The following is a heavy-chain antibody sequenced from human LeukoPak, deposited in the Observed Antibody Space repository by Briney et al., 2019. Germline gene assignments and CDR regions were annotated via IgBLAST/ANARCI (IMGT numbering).Heavy chain of an antibody. J-gene: IGHJ4*02. D-gene: IGHD3-22*01. Sequence: GGSLRLSCAASGFTFSSYAMSWVRQAPGKGLEWVSAISGSGGSTYYADSVKGRFTISRDNSKNTLYLQMNSLRAEDTAVYYCAKDGVVYYYDSSGYYYFDYWGQGTLVTVSS. V-gene: IGHV3-23*01. CDR1: GFTFSSYA. CDR2: ISGSGGST. CDR3: AKDGVVYYYDSSGYYYFDY.